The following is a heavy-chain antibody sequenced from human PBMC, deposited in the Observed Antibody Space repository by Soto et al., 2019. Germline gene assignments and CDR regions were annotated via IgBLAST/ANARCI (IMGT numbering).Heavy chain of an antibody. CDR1: GGTFSSY. CDR2: IIPILGIA. V-gene: IGHV1-69*02. J-gene: IGHJ4*02. D-gene: IGHD3-22*01. CDR3: ARLLYYDSSGYPLDS. Sequence: VPLVQSGAEVKKPGSSVKVSCKASGGTFSSYISWVRQAPGQGLEWMGRIIPILGIANYAQKFQGRVTITADKSTSTAYMELSSLRSEDTAVYYCARLLYYDSSGYPLDSWGQGTLVTVSS.